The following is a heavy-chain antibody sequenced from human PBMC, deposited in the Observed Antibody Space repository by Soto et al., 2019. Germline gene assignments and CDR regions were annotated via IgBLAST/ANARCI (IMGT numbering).Heavy chain of an antibody. CDR3: AKDALFGGGISAFDY. D-gene: IGHD2-15*01. CDR2: ISRSGDTS. V-gene: IGHV3-23*01. CDR1: AFTFDNYL. Sequence: PGGSQRLSXAASAFTFDNYLMTWVRQAPGKGLEWVSAISRSGDTSYYADSAKGRFTISRDNSKSRLYLEMSSLRAEDTALCYCAKDALFGGGISAFDYWGQGILVTVS. J-gene: IGHJ4*02.